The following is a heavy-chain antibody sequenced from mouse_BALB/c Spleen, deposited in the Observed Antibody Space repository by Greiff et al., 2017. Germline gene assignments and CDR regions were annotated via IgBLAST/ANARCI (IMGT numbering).Heavy chain of an antibody. D-gene: IGHD1-2*01. CDR2: ISNGGGST. CDR3: ARHEALYGSFAY. CDR1: GFTFSSYT. V-gene: IGHV5-12-2*01. J-gene: IGHJ3*01. Sequence: EVQLVESGGGLVQPGGSLKLSCAASGFTFSSYTMSWVRQTPEKRLEWVAYISNGGGSTYYPDTVKGRFTISRDNAKNTLYLQMSSLKSEDTAMYYCARHEALYGSFAYWGQGTLVTVSA.